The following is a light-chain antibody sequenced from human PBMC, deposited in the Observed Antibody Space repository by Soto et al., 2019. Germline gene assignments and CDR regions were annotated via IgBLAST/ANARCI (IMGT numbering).Light chain of an antibody. Sequence: DIQMTQSPSSLSASVGDRVTITCRASQGISNYLAWYQQIPGKVPKLLISAASTLQSGVPSRFSGSGSGTDLTLTTRSLQPEDVATYYCQKYTNVPAFGGGTKVEIK. V-gene: IGKV1-27*01. J-gene: IGKJ4*01. CDR3: QKYTNVPA. CDR2: AAS. CDR1: QGISNY.